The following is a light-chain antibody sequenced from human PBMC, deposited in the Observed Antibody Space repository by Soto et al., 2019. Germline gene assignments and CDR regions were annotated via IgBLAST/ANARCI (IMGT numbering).Light chain of an antibody. CDR2: AAS. V-gene: IGKV1D-12*01. CDR1: QGINNW. J-gene: IGKJ2*01. Sequence: DIQMTQSPSSVSASVGDRVTITCRASQGINNWLAWYQQKPGKAPKLLIYAASSLQGAVPSRFSGRGSGTDFTHTISSLQPEDFATYYCHQSNSFPHTFGQGTTLEIK. CDR3: HQSNSFPHT.